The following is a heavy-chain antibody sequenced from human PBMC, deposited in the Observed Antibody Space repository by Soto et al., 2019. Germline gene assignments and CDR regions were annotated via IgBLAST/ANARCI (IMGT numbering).Heavy chain of an antibody. CDR3: ASTLTTASNYYDSSGYYSEYFQH. CDR1: GFTFSSYW. CDR2: IKQDGSEK. J-gene: IGHJ1*01. D-gene: IGHD3-22*01. Sequence: PGGSLRLSCAASGFTFSSYWMSWVRQAPGKGLEWVANIKQDGSEKYYVDSVKGRFTISRDNAKNPLYLQMNSLRAEDTAVYYCASTLTTASNYYDSSGYYSEYFQHWGQGTLVTVSS. V-gene: IGHV3-7*01.